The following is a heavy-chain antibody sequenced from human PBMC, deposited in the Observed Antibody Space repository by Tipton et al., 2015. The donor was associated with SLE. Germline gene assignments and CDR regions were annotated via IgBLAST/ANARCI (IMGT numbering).Heavy chain of an antibody. CDR2: VYYTGNT. CDR3: ARIKIDSDGSGYYKPYYFDF. CDR1: GDSISSSSYY. Sequence: TLSLTCIVSGDSISSSSYYWGWIRQPPGKGLEWVGTVYYTGNTFYNPSLTGRVAILVDSSKTQFSLSLTAVTAADTAVYYCARIKIDSDGSGYYKPYYFDFWGQGTLVTVSS. J-gene: IGHJ4*02. V-gene: IGHV4-39*07. D-gene: IGHD3-22*01.